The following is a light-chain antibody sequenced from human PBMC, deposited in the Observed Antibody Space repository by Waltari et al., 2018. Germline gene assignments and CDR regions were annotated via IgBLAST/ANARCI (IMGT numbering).Light chain of an antibody. Sequence: NEPTQPPPVSVSPGQTAPIPCAGDGWPTQCTFGYQQKPGHAPVLVTYKDNERTSGIPDPFSGSTSGTTVTPYISGVQAEDEADYYCQSAASTSTHVVFGGGTKLTVL. J-gene: IGLJ2*01. CDR3: QSAASTSTHVV. CDR2: KDN. V-gene: IGLV3-25*03. CDR1: GWPTQC.